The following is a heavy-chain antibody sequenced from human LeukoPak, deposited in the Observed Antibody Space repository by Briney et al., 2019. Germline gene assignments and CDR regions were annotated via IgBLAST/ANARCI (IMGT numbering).Heavy chain of an antibody. V-gene: IGHV4-30-2*01. CDR2: IYHSGST. D-gene: IGHD4-17*01. Sequence: PSQTLSLTCAVSGGSISSGGYYWSWIRQPPGKGLEWMGNIYHSGSTYYNPSLKSRVIISVDRSKNQFSLKLSSVTAADTAVYYCARAFPFDDYGDPDAFDIWGQGTMVTVSS. J-gene: IGHJ3*02. CDR1: GGSISSGGYY. CDR3: ARAFPFDDYGDPDAFDI.